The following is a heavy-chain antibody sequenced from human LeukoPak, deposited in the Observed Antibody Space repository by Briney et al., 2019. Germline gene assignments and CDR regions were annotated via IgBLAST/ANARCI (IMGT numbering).Heavy chain of an antibody. V-gene: IGHV3-7*01. D-gene: IGHD4-11*01. Sequence: GGSLRLSCAASGFTFSSYAMSWVRQAPGKELEWVANVQHIGGETYYVDSVKGRFTISRDNAKNSVYLQMNSLGADDTAVYYCATYSILNAREFRYWGQGTLVTVTS. CDR3: ATYSILNAREFRY. J-gene: IGHJ1*01. CDR2: VQHIGGET. CDR1: GFTFSSYA.